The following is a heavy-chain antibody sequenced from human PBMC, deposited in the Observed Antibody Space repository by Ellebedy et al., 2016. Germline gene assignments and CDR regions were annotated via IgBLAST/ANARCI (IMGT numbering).Heavy chain of an antibody. D-gene: IGHD6-13*01. CDR2: ISGSGGST. J-gene: IGHJ4*02. CDR1: GFTFSSYW. V-gene: IGHV3-23*01. Sequence: GESLKISXAASGFTFSSYWMSWVRQAPGKGLEWVSAISGSGGSTYYADSVKGRFTISRDNSKNTLYLQMNSLRAEDTAVYYCAKEARQLVNPFDYWGQGTLVTVSS. CDR3: AKEARQLVNPFDY.